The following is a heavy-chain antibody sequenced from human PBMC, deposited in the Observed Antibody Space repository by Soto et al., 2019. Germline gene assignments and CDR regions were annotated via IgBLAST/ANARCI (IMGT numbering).Heavy chain of an antibody. CDR1: GFTFSSCV. CDR2: ITGSGTGA. CDR3: AKGLINGRWYAED. J-gene: IGHJ4*02. V-gene: IGHV3-23*01. Sequence: EVHLLESGGGLVHPGESLRLSCGASGFTFSSCVMTWVRQAPGKGLEWVSCITGSGTGAYYADSVKGRFTISRDNSKNRVYLQMNNLRAEDTGVYYCAKGLINGRWYAEDWGQGTLVTVSS. D-gene: IGHD6-13*01.